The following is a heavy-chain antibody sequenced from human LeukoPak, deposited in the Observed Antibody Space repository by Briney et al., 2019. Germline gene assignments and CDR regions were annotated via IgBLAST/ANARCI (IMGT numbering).Heavy chain of an antibody. D-gene: IGHD1/OR15-1a*01. V-gene: IGHV3-74*01. J-gene: IGHJ4*02. Sequence: GGSLRPSCAASGLTFSSHWMHWVRQAPGKGLVWVSRITNDGSSTTYADSVKGRFTISRDNAKNMLYLQVNSLRAEDTAVYYCATQQGGNTAYWGQGTLVTASS. CDR2: ITNDGSST. CDR1: GLTFSSHW. CDR3: ATQQGGNTAY.